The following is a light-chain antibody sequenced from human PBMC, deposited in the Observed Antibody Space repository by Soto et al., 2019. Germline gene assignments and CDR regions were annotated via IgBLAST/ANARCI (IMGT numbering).Light chain of an antibody. V-gene: IGLV1-40*01. CDR1: SSNIGTGYD. J-gene: IGLJ1*01. Sequence: QSVLTQPPSVSGAPGQRVTISCTGSSSNIGTGYDIHWYQQDPGTAPKLLIYGNSNRPSGVPDRFSGSKSGTSASLAITGLQAEDEADYYCQSYDSSLSGGVFGTGTKLTVL. CDR3: QSYDSSLSGGV. CDR2: GNS.